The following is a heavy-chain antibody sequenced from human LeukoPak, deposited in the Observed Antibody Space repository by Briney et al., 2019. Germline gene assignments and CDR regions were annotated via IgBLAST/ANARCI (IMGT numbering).Heavy chain of an antibody. Sequence: PGGSLRLSCAASGFTFSSYAMSWVRQAPGKGLEWVSAISGSGGSTYYADSVKGRFTFSRDNSKNTLYLQMNSLRAEDTAVYYCAREGSGYYHFDYWGQGTLVTVSS. CDR1: GFTFSSYA. CDR3: AREGSGYYHFDY. CDR2: ISGSGGST. D-gene: IGHD5-12*01. V-gene: IGHV3-23*01. J-gene: IGHJ4*02.